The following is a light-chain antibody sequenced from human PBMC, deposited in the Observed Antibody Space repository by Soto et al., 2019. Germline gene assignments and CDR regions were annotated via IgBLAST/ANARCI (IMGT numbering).Light chain of an antibody. Sequence: QSVLTQPASVSGSPGQSITISCTGTSSDVGGYNYVSWYQQHPGKAPKLMIYEVSNRPSGVSNRFSGSKPGNTASLTISGLQAEDEADYYCSSYTNINTRACVFGTGTKLTVL. V-gene: IGLV2-14*01. J-gene: IGLJ1*01. CDR2: EVS. CDR1: SSDVGGYNY. CDR3: SSYTNINTRACV.